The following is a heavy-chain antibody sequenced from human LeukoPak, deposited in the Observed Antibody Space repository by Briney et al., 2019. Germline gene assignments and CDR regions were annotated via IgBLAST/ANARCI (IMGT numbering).Heavy chain of an antibody. CDR2: IYYSGST. J-gene: IGHJ4*02. Sequence: SETLSLTCTVSGGSISSYYWSWIRQPPGKGLEWIGYIYYSGSTNYNPSLKSRVTISVDTSKNQFSLKLSSVTAADTAVCYCARHGSKSLIYCGGDCYMDYWGQGTLVTVSS. V-gene: IGHV4-59*08. CDR3: ARHGSKSLIYCGGDCYMDY. D-gene: IGHD2-21*02. CDR1: GGSISSYY.